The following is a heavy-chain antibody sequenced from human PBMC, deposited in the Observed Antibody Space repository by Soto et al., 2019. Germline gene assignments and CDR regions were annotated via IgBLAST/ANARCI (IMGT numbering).Heavy chain of an antibody. V-gene: IGHV3-21*01. CDR1: GFTFSSYS. Sequence: GGSLRLSCAASGFTFSSYSMNWVRQAPGKGLEWVSSISSSSSYIYYADSVKGRFTISRDNSKNTLYLQMNGLRAEDTAVYYCARDFAPLGSPEYFQHWGQGTLVTVSS. J-gene: IGHJ1*01. CDR3: ARDFAPLGSPEYFQH. D-gene: IGHD1-26*01. CDR2: ISSSSSYI.